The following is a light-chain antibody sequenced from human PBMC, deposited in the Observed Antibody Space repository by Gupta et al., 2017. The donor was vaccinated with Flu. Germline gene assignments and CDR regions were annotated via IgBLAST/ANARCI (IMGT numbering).Light chain of an antibody. V-gene: IGKV1-39*01. J-gene: IGKJ2*01. CDR3: QQRDSTPYT. CDR1: QSISSY. CDR2: AAS. Sequence: MTQSPSSLSASVGDRVTITCRASQSISSYLNWYQQKPGKAPKLLIYAASSLQSGVPSRFSGSGSGTDFTLTISSLQPEDFATYYCQQRDSTPYTFGQGTKLEIK.